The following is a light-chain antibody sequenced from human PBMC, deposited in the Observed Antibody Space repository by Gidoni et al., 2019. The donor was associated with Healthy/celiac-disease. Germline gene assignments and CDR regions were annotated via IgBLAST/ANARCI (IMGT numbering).Light chain of an antibody. CDR3: QQSYSTFTWT. CDR2: AAS. Sequence: DIQMTQSPSSLAASVGDRVTITCRASQSISSYLNWYQQKPGKAPKLLIYAASSLQSGVPSRFSGSGSGTDFTLTISSLQPEDFAIYYCQQSYSTFTWTFGQGTKVEIK. V-gene: IGKV1-39*01. CDR1: QSISSY. J-gene: IGKJ1*01.